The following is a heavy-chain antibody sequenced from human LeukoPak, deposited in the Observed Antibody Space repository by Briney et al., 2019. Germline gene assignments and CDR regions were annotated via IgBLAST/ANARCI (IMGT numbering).Heavy chain of an antibody. Sequence: SETLSLTCTFSGGSISSYYWGWIRQPPGKGLEWIGSIYYSGSTYYNPSLKSRVTISVDTSKNQFSLKLSSVTAADTAVYYCARVGAVAGTGDYWGQGTLVTVSS. CDR2: IYYSGST. CDR3: ARVGAVAGTGDY. D-gene: IGHD6-19*01. V-gene: IGHV4-39*07. CDR1: GGSISSYY. J-gene: IGHJ4*02.